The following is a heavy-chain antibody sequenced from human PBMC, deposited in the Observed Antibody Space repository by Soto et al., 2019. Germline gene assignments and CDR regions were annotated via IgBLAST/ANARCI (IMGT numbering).Heavy chain of an antibody. J-gene: IGHJ5*02. V-gene: IGHV1-18*01. CDR2: ISAYNGNT. D-gene: IGHD1-1*01. CDR1: GYTFTSYG. CDR3: ATINLRGTINWFDP. Sequence: ASVTVSCQASGYTFTSYGISWVRQAPGQGLEWMGWISAYNGNTNYAQKLQGRVTMTTDTSTSTAYMELRSLRSDDTAVYYCATINLRGTINWFDPWGQGTLVTVSS.